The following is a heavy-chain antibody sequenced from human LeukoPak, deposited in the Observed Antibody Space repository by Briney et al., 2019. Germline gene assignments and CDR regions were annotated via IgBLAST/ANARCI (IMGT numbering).Heavy chain of an antibody. Sequence: PGGPLRLSCAASGFTFSDYYMSWIRQAPGKGLEWVSYISSSGSTIYYADSVKGRFTISRDNAKNSLYLQMNSLRAEDTAVYYCARDRTYYYDSSGSGGDGYWGQGTLVTVSS. CDR2: ISSSGSTI. CDR1: GFTFSDYY. D-gene: IGHD3-22*01. V-gene: IGHV3-11*01. J-gene: IGHJ4*02. CDR3: ARDRTYYYDSSGSGGDGY.